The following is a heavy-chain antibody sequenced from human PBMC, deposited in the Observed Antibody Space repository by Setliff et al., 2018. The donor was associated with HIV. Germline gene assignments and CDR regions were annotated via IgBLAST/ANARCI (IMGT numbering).Heavy chain of an antibody. J-gene: IGHJ4*02. CDR2: MLYDGSDR. CDR1: GFSFSNYG. V-gene: IGHV3-30*03. D-gene: IGHD1-26*01. Sequence: PGGSLRLSCVASGFSFSNYGMHWVRQAPGKGLEWVAVMLYDGSDRYYADSVKGRFTISRDNSKKTLYLQMNSLRPEDTAVYHCARDATRGGDFDFWGQGTLVTVSS. CDR3: ARDATRGGDFDF.